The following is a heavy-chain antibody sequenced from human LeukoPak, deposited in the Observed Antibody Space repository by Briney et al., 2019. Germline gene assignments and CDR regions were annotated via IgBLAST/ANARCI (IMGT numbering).Heavy chain of an antibody. CDR3: ARGLGYCSSTSCESYYYYGMDV. D-gene: IGHD2-2*01. CDR1: RFTFSSYG. J-gene: IGHJ6*02. CDR2: IWYDGSNK. V-gene: IGHV3-33*01. Sequence: GRSLRLSCAASRFTFSSYGMHWVRQAPGKGLEWVAVIWYDGSNKYYADSVKGRFTISRDNSKNTLYLQMNSLRAEDTAVYYCARGLGYCSSTSCESYYYYGMDVWGQGTTVTVSS.